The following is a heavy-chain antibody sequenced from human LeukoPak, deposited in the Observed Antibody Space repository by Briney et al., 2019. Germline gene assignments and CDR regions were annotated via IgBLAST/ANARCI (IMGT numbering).Heavy chain of an antibody. J-gene: IGHJ6*03. V-gene: IGHV4-4*07. CDR2: IYTSGST. CDR1: GGSISSYY. CDR3: ARLRAVLLLVYYYYMDV. Sequence: SETLSLTCTVSGGSISSYYWSWIRQPAGKGLEWIGRIYTSGSTNYNPSLKGRVTMSVDTSKNQFSLKLSSVTAADTAVYYCARLRAVLLLVYYYYMDVWGKGTTVTVSS. D-gene: IGHD2-15*01.